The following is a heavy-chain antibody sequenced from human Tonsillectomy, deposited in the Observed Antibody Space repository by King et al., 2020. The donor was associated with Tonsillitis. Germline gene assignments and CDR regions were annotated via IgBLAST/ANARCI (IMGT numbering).Heavy chain of an antibody. CDR3: VKQLYNWNDVDFDI. Sequence: QLVQSGGGLVQPGGSLRLSCSASGFTFSSYAMHWVRQAPGKGLEYVSAISSNGGSTYYADSVKGSFTISRDNSKNTLYLQMSSLRAEDTAVYYCVKQLYNWNDVDFDIWGQGTMVTVSS. D-gene: IGHD1-1*01. CDR1: GFTFSSYA. J-gene: IGHJ3*02. CDR2: ISSNGGST. V-gene: IGHV3-64D*06.